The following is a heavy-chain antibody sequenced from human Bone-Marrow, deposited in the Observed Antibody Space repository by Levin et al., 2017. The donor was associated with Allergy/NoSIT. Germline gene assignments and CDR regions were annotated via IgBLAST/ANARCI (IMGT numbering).Heavy chain of an antibody. Sequence: GGSLRLSCVASGFTFSDHYMDWVRQAPGKGLEWVGRSRNKVNKYTTEYAASVKGRFTISRDDSENSLFLQMNSLKTEDTAVYYCARSPPLTGDYAFDIWGQGTMVTVSS. CDR1: GFTFSDHY. J-gene: IGHJ3*02. V-gene: IGHV3-72*01. D-gene: IGHD7-27*01. CDR2: SRNKVNKYTT. CDR3: ARSPPLTGDYAFDI.